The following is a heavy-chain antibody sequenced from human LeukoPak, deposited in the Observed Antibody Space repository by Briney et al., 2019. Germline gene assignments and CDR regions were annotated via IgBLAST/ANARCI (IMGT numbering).Heavy chain of an antibody. V-gene: IGHV1-2*04. CDR1: GYTFTGYY. Sequence: ASVKVSCKASGYTFTGYYMHWVRQAPGQGLEWMGWINPNSGGTNYAQKFQGWVTMTRDTSISTAYMEVSRLRSDDTAVYYCARGIPRAYCSSTSCYPNWFDPWGQGTLVTVSS. J-gene: IGHJ5*02. CDR3: ARGIPRAYCSSTSCYPNWFDP. CDR2: INPNSGGT. D-gene: IGHD2-2*01.